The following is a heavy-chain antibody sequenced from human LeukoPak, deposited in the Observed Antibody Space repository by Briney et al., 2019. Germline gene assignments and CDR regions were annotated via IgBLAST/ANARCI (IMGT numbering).Heavy chain of an antibody. J-gene: IGHJ3*02. D-gene: IGHD1-26*01. CDR3: ARQDPVGDAFDI. CDR2: IYYSGST. Sequence: SETLSLTCAVYGGSFSSYYWGWIRQPPGKGLEWIGSIYYSGSTYYNPSLKSRVTISVDTSKNQFSLKLSSVTAADTAVYYCARQDPVGDAFDIWGQGTMVTVSS. V-gene: IGHV4-39*01. CDR1: GGSFSSYY.